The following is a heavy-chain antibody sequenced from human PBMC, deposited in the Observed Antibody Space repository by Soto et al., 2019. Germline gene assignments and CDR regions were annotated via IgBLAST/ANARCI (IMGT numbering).Heavy chain of an antibody. D-gene: IGHD2-21*02. J-gene: IGHJ4*02. CDR2: IYYSGST. V-gene: IGHV4-59*01. CDR1: GGSISSYY. CDR3: ARGELCGGDCYSGGFDY. Sequence: SATLSLTCTVSGGSISSYYWSWIRQPPGKGLEWIGYIYYSGSTNYNPSLKSRVTISVDTSKNQFSLKLSSVTAADTAVYYCARGELCGGDCYSGGFDYWGQGTLVTVSS.